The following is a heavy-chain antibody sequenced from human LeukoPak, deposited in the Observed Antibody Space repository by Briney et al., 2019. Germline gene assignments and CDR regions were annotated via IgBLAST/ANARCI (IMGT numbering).Heavy chain of an antibody. CDR1: VYIHTGYY. Sequence: ASVKVSRKSSVYIHTGYYMHWVRQAPAQGLEGRGWINPNSGGTNYAQKFQGRVTMTRDTSISTAYMELSRLRSDDTAVYYCARDLRYFDGFDYWGQGTLVTVSS. V-gene: IGHV1-2*02. CDR3: ARDLRYFDGFDY. D-gene: IGHD3-9*01. J-gene: IGHJ4*02. CDR2: INPNSGGT.